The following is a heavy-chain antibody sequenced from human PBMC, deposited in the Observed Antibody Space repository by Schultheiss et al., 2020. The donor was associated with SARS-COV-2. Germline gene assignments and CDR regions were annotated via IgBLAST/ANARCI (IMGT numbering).Heavy chain of an antibody. V-gene: IGHV3-74*01. J-gene: IGHJ5*02. CDR1: GFTFGDYA. D-gene: IGHD3-10*01. CDR3: VRGRFDP. CDR2: INSDGSST. Sequence: GGSLRLSCITSGFTFGDYAMSWFRQAPGKGLVWVSRINSDGSSTSYADSVKGRFTISRDNSKNTQYLQMNSLRTEDTAVYYCVRGRFDPWGQGTLVTVSS.